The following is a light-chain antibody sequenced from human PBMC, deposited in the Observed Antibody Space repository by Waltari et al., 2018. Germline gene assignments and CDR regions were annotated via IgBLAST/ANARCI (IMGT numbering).Light chain of an antibody. CDR1: QSVNNKY. CDR2: GAS. Sequence: EIVLTQSPGTLSLSPGERATLSCRASQSVNNKYLAWYQQKPGQPPRLLIYGASTRATGIPDRFRGSGSGTDFTLTISRLEPEDFAVFYCQQYATSPEAFGGGTKVEIK. V-gene: IGKV3-20*01. CDR3: QQYATSPEA. J-gene: IGKJ4*01.